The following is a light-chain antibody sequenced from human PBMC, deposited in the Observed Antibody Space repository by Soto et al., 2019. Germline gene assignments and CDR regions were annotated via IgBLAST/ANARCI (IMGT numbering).Light chain of an antibody. CDR2: GAS. Sequence: EVVLTQSPATLSVSPGERASLSCRASQNLSSNFAWYQHQPGQAPRLLIYGASTRVTGIPARFSSSGSGTDFTLTISSLQAEDSAVYYCQHYDNWPHTFGQGTKLEIK. CDR3: QHYDNWPHT. V-gene: IGKV3-15*01. CDR1: QNLSSN. J-gene: IGKJ2*01.